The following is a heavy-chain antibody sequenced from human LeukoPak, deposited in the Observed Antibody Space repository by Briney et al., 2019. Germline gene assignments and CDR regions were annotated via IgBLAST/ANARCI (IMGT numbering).Heavy chain of an antibody. D-gene: IGHD6-19*01. J-gene: IGHJ6*03. CDR3: ARDSSGWYLNYYYYMDV. Sequence: GGSLRLSCAASGFTFSSCAMSWVRQAPGKGLEWVSAISGSGGSTYYADSVKGRFTISRDNSKNTLYLQMGSLRAEDMAVYYCARDSSGWYLNYYYYMDVWGKGTTVTISS. CDR2: ISGSGGST. CDR1: GFTFSSCA. V-gene: IGHV3-23*01.